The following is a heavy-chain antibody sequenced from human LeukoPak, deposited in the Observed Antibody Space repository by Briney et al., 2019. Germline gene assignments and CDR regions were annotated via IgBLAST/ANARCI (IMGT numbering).Heavy chain of an antibody. CDR1: GGTFSSYA. Sequence: SVKVSCKASGGTFSSYAISGVRQAPGQGLEWIGRIIPILGIANYAQKFQGRVTITADKSTSTAYMELSSLRSEDTAVYYCARLRWLQSGYWGQGTLVTVSS. D-gene: IGHD5-12*01. J-gene: IGHJ4*02. V-gene: IGHV1-69*04. CDR3: ARLRWLQSGY. CDR2: IIPILGIA.